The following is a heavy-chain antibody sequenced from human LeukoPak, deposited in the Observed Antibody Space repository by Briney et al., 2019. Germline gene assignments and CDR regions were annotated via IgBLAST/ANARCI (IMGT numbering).Heavy chain of an antibody. J-gene: IGHJ4*02. Sequence: GGSLRLSCAASGFTFSDYYMSWIRQAPGKGLEWVSYISSSSSYTNYADSVKGRFTISRDNAKNSLYLQMNSLRAEDTAVYYCARTDWEYSSSWSPFDYWGQGTLVTVSS. CDR3: ARTDWEYSSSWSPFDY. D-gene: IGHD6-13*01. V-gene: IGHV3-11*03. CDR1: GFTFSDYY. CDR2: ISSSSSYT.